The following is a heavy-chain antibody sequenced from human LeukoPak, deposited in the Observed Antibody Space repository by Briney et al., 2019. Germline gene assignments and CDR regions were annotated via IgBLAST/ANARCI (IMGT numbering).Heavy chain of an antibody. V-gene: IGHV3-23*01. CDR1: GFTFSNYA. CDR2: ISGSGGNT. J-gene: IGHJ4*02. D-gene: IGHD3-16*01. CDR3: ARKLWHRNDC. Sequence: PGGSLRLSCAASGFTFSNYAMSWVRQAPGKGLEWVSGISGSGGNTYYADSVKGRFTVSRDNFKNTLYLQMNSLRAEDTALYYCARKLWHRNDCWGQGTLVTVSS.